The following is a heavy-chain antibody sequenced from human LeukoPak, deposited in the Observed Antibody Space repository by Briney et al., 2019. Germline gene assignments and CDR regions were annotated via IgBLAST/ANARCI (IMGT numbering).Heavy chain of an antibody. CDR3: AKVENSYGDYAY. Sequence: GGSLRLSCVASGFTVRSYAMSWVRQAPGKGLEWVSAISGSGGSTYYADSVKGRFTISRDNSKNTLYLQMNSLRAEDTAVYYCAKVENSYGDYAYWGQGTLVTVSS. J-gene: IGHJ4*02. V-gene: IGHV3-23*01. CDR1: GFTVRSYA. CDR2: ISGSGGST. D-gene: IGHD4-17*01.